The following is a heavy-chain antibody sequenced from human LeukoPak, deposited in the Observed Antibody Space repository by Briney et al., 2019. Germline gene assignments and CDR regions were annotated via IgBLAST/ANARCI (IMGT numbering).Heavy chain of an antibody. CDR2: ISYDGSNK. V-gene: IGHV3-30*18. J-gene: IGHJ6*02. CDR1: GFTFSSYG. Sequence: GRSLRLSCAASGFTFSSYGMHWVRQAPGKGLEWVAVISYDGSNKYYADSVEGRFTISRDNSKNTLYLQMNSLRAEDTAVYYCAKVHPPLYGMDVWGQGTTVTVSS. CDR3: AKVHPPLYGMDV.